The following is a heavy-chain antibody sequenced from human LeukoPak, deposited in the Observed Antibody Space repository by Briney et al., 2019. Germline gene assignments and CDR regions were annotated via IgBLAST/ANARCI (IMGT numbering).Heavy chain of an antibody. V-gene: IGHV4-34*01. CDR3: ARLESRLRYFDWLSRRMDV. CDR1: GGSFSGYY. D-gene: IGHD3-9*01. CDR2: INHSGST. Sequence: ETLSLTCAVYGGSFSGYYWSWIRQPPGKGLEWIGEINHSGSTNYNPSLKSRVTISVDTSKNQFSLKLSSVTAADTAVYYCARLESRLRYFDWLSRRMDVWGQGTTVTVSS. J-gene: IGHJ6*02.